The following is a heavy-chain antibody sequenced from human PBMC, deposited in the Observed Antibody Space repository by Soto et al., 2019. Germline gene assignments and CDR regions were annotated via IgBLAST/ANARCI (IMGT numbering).Heavy chain of an antibody. D-gene: IGHD6-13*01. CDR2: IIPILGIA. CDR3: AREMRAIAAAGSDYYYYGMDV. Sequence: GASVKVSCKASGGTFSSCTIIWVRQAPGQGLEWMGRIIPILGIANYAQKFQGRVTITADKSTSTAYMELSSLRSEDTAVYYCAREMRAIAAAGSDYYYYGMDVWGQGTTVTVSS. CDR1: GGTFSSCT. J-gene: IGHJ6*02. V-gene: IGHV1-69*04.